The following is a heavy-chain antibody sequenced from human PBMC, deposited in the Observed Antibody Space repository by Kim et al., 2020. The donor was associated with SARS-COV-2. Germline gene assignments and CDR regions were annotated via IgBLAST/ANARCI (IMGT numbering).Heavy chain of an antibody. CDR3: TSDYYGSGTYYRNDA. J-gene: IGHJ3*01. Sequence: GGSLRLSCAASGFTFGDYAVTWFRQAPGKGLEWLGFIRNQANGGTTEYAASVKGRFTISTDDSKSIAYLQMNSLRNEDTAVYYCTSDYYGSGTYYRNDA. CDR2: IRNQANGGTT. D-gene: IGHD3-10*01. CDR1: GFTFGDYA. V-gene: IGHV3-49*03.